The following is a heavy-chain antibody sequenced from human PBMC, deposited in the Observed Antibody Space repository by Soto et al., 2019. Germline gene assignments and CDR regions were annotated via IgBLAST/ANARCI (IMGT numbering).Heavy chain of an antibody. CDR3: VRDSSGSPHGWLNWFDP. V-gene: IGHV3-7*01. CDR1: GITFSSYA. Sequence: PGGSLRLSCAASGITFSSYAMSWVRQAPGKGLEWVANIKQDGSEKYYVDSVKGRFTISRDNAKNSLYLQMNSLRAEDTAVYYCVRDSSGSPHGWLNWFDPWGQGTLVTASS. CDR2: IKQDGSEK. D-gene: IGHD3-10*01. J-gene: IGHJ5*02.